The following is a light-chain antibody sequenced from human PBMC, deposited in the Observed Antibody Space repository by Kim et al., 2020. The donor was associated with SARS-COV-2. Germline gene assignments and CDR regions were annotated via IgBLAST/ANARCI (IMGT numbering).Light chain of an antibody. CDR2: GNS. V-gene: IGLV1-40*01. Sequence: VTISCTGSRSKIGAGYDVHWYQQLPGTAPNLLIYGNSNRPSGVPDRFAGSKSGTSASLAITGLQAEDEADYYCQSYDSSLSGSNVFGTGTKVTVL. CDR3: QSYDSSLSGSNV. J-gene: IGLJ1*01. CDR1: RSKIGAGYD.